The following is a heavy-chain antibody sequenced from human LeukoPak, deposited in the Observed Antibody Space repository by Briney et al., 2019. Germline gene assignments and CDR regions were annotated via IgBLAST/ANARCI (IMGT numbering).Heavy chain of an antibody. CDR2: ISSSGSAI. D-gene: IGHD6-19*01. CDR1: GFTFSSYE. J-gene: IGHJ4*02. Sequence: PGGSLSLSCAASGFTFSSYEMNWVRQAPGKGLEWVLKISSSGSAIYYADSVKGRFTISRDNAKSTLYLQMNSLRAEDTAVYYCARGGSLGYWGQGTLVTVSS. V-gene: IGHV3-48*03. CDR3: ARGGSLGY.